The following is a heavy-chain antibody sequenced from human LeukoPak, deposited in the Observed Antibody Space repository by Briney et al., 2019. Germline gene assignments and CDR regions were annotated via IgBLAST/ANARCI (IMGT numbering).Heavy chain of an antibody. V-gene: IGHV4-31*03. CDR3: ARAPCGYSYGYSLDY. Sequence: PSETLSLTCTVSGGSISSGGYYWSWIRQHPGKGLEWIGYIYYSGSTYYNPSLKSRVTISVDTSKNQFSLKLSSVTAADTAVYYCARAPCGYSYGYSLDYWGQGTLVTVSS. D-gene: IGHD5-18*01. J-gene: IGHJ4*02. CDR2: IYYSGST. CDR1: GGSISSGGYY.